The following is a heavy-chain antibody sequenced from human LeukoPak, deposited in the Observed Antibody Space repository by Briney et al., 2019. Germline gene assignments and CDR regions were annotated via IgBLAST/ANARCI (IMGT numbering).Heavy chain of an antibody. Sequence: ASVKVSCKASGYTFTSYYMHWVRQAPGQGLEWMGIINPSGGSTSYAQKFQGRVTMTRDMSTSTVYMELSSLSSEDTAVYECARDLQSGSDYGYWGQGTLVTVSS. V-gene: IGHV1-46*01. J-gene: IGHJ4*02. CDR1: GYTFTSYY. CDR2: INPSGGST. CDR3: ARDLQSGSDYGY. D-gene: IGHD1-26*01.